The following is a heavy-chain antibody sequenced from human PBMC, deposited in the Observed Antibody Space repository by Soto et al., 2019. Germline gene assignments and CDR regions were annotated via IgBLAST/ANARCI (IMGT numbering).Heavy chain of an antibody. J-gene: IGHJ4*02. CDR3: ARVRGYSYGYEGPHFDY. Sequence: VSGPTLVNXTQTLTLTCTFSGFSLSTSGMCVSWIRQSPGKALEWLALIDWDDDKYYSTSLKTRLTISKDTSKNQVVLTMTNMDPVDTATYYCARVRGYSYGYEGPHFDYWGQGTLVTVPQ. D-gene: IGHD5-18*01. CDR1: GFSLSTSGMC. CDR2: IDWDDDK. V-gene: IGHV2-70*01.